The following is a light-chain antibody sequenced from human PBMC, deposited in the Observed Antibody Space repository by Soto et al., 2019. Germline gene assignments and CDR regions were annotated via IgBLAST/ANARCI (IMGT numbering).Light chain of an antibody. J-gene: IGLJ2*01. V-gene: IGLV2-11*01. CDR3: SSYAGSYTLV. CDR1: SNDVGCYNF. CDR2: EVS. Sequence: QSALTQPRSVSGSPGQSVTISCTGTSNDVGCYNFVSWYQQHPGKVPKLFIFEVSRRPSGVPDRFSGSKSGNTASLTISGLKAEDEAGYYCSSYAGSYTLVFGGGTKLIVL.